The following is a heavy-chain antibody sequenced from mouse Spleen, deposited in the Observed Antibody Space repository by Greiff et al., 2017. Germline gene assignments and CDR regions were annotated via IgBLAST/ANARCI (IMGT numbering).Heavy chain of an antibody. V-gene: IGHV5-17*02. Sequence: EVKLVESGGGLVQPGGSRKLSCAASGFTFSSFGMHWVRQAPEKGLEWVAYISSGSSTIYYADTVKGRFTISRDNPKNTLFLQMTSLRSEDTAMYYCAREGEVRRYFDYWGQGTTLTVSS. D-gene: IGHD2-14*01. J-gene: IGHJ2*01. CDR1: GFTFSSFG. CDR2: ISSGSSTI. CDR3: AREGEVRRYFDY.